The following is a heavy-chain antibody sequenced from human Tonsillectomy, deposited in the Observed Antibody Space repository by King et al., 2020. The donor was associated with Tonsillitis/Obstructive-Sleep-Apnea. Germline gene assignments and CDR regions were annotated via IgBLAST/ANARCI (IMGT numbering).Heavy chain of an antibody. Sequence: QLVQSGGEVKKPGASVKVSCKASGYTFTRSGISWVRQAPGQGLEWMGWISGYNGNTYYAQKLQGRVTMTTDTSTNTAYMELRSLRSDDTAVYYCARDVYDSTDTFDIWGQGTMVTVSS. CDR2: ISGYNGNT. CDR3: ARDVYDSTDTFDI. D-gene: IGHD3-22*01. V-gene: IGHV1-18*01. J-gene: IGHJ3*02. CDR1: GYTFTRSG.